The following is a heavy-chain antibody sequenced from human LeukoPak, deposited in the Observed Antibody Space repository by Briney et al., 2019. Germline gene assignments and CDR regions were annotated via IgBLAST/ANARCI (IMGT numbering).Heavy chain of an antibody. CDR3: AREVLDVVDPATNTVDY. CDR1: GFTFRDYT. J-gene: IGHJ4*02. D-gene: IGHD2-2*01. V-gene: IGHV3-21*01. Sequence: KSGGSLRLSCAASGFTFRDYTMNWVRQSPGKGLEWVSAINKGGTFIKYADSVKGRFVVSRDNAKNLLFLQMNSLRVEDTALYFCAREVLDVVDPATNTVDYGGQETRVTVP. CDR2: INKGGTFI.